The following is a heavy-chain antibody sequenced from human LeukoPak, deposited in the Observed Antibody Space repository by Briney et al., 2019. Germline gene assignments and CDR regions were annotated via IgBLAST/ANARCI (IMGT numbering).Heavy chain of an antibody. CDR3: ARRLSYCSGGSCSILDY. Sequence: GESLKISCKGSGYSFTNYWITWVRQMPGRGLEWMGRIDPADSYTNYSPSFQGHVTVSADKSITTAYLQWGSLKASDTAMYYCARRLSYCSGGSCSILDYWGQGTLVTVSS. V-gene: IGHV5-10-1*01. CDR2: IDPADSYT. D-gene: IGHD2-15*01. CDR1: GYSFTNYW. J-gene: IGHJ4*02.